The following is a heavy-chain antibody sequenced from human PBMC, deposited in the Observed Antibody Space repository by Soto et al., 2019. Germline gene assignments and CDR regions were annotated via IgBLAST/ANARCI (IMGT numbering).Heavy chain of an antibody. CDR3: AKDLGLDGSASYHYF. Sequence: QVQLVESGGGVVQPGRSLRISCAASGFTFSSYGMHWVRHTPGKGLEWLAVISYDGSHKLHADSVKGRFTISRDNSKNTLSLQMNSLRAEDTAVYYCAKDLGLDGSASYHYFWGQGTLVTVSS. CDR1: GFTFSSYG. V-gene: IGHV3-30*18. J-gene: IGHJ4*02. CDR2: ISYDGSHK. D-gene: IGHD3-10*01.